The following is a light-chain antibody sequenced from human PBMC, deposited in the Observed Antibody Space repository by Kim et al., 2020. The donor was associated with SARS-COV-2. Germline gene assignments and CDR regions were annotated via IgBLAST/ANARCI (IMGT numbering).Light chain of an antibody. J-gene: IGKJ2*01. V-gene: IGKV1-5*03. Sequence: SASVGDRVTITCRASLSISSWLSWYQQKPGKAPKLLISRASSSESGVPSRFSGSGSGTEFTLTLSSLQPYDFATYYCQHYDRFPYTFGQGTKLEI. CDR2: RAS. CDR1: LSISSW. CDR3: QHYDRFPYT.